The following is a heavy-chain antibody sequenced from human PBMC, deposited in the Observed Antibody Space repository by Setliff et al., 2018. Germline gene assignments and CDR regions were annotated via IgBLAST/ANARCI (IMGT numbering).Heavy chain of an antibody. CDR1: GYTFTTYG. V-gene: IGHV1-18*01. D-gene: IGHD3-22*01. CDR2: INTNNGAT. Sequence: ASVKVSCKASGYTFTTYGISWVRQAPGQGLEWMGYINTNNGATYYAHKVQGRLTMTTDTSTSTAYMELRSLRSDDTAVYYCARDADYYDSAENPIVDYWGQGTLVTSPQ. CDR3: ARDADYYDSAENPIVDY. J-gene: IGHJ4*02.